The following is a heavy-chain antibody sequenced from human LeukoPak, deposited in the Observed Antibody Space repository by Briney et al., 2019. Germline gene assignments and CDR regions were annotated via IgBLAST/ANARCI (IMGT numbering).Heavy chain of an antibody. J-gene: IGHJ4*02. V-gene: IGHV1-69*13. D-gene: IGHD5-18*01. CDR2: IIPIFGTP. CDR3: ARSSWTGGYSYQGD. CDR1: GGTFSSYT. Sequence: SVKVSCKSSGGTFSSYTIIWVRQAPGQGLEWMGGIIPIFGTPNYAQKFQGRVTIIADESTSTVYMELSSLRSEDTAVYYCARSSWTGGYSYQGDWGQGTLVSVSS.